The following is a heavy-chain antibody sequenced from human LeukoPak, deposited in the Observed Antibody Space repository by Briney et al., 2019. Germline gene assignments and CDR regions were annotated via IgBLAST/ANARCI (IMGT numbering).Heavy chain of an antibody. CDR3: ARDEITMVRGVYYNYGMDV. CDR1: GFTVSSNY. J-gene: IGHJ6*02. D-gene: IGHD3-10*01. V-gene: IGHV3-53*01. Sequence: GGSLRLSCAASGFTVSSNYMSWVRQAPGKGLEWVSVIYSGGSTYYADSVKGRFTISRDNSKNTLYLQMNSLRAEDTAVYYCARDEITMVRGVYYNYGMDVWGQGTTVTVSS. CDR2: IYSGGST.